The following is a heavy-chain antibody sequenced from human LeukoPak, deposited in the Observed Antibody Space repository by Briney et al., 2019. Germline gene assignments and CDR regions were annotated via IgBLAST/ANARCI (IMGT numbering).Heavy chain of an antibody. CDR1: GGSISSGGYY. D-gene: IGHD2-15*01. J-gene: IGHJ1*01. Sequence: SETLSLTCTVSGGSISSGGYYWSWIREHPGKGLEWIGYIYYSGSTYYNPSLKSRVTISVDTSKNQFSLKLSSVTAADTAVYYCASTPAAPAEYFQHWGQGTLVTVSS. CDR2: IYYSGST. V-gene: IGHV4-31*03. CDR3: ASTPAAPAEYFQH.